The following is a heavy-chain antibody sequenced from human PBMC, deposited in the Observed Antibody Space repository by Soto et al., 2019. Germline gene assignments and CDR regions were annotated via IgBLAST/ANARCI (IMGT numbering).Heavy chain of an antibody. D-gene: IGHD3-10*01. Sequence: ASVKVSCKASGYTFTSYGISWVRQAPGQGVEWMGWISAYNGNTNYAQKLQGRVTMTTDTSTSTAYMELRSLRSDDTAVYYCARAVCKYYGSGSDLDYYYGMDVWGQGTTATVSS. V-gene: IGHV1-18*01. CDR3: ARAVCKYYGSGSDLDYYYGMDV. CDR2: ISAYNGNT. J-gene: IGHJ6*02. CDR1: GYTFTSYG.